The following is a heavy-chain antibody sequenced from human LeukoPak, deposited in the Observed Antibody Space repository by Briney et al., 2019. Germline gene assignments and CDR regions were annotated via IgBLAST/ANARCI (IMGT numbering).Heavy chain of an antibody. J-gene: IGHJ4*02. V-gene: IGHV3-7*01. CDR1: GFSLSNYW. CDR3: ARGVWAPFDS. Sequence: GGSLRLSCAAAGFSLSNYWMNWVRQAPGKGLEWVANIKQDGSEKNYVDSVKGRFSISRDNAKNSLILQMNSLRDEDTAVYYCARGVWAPFDSWGQGTLVSVSA. CDR2: IKQDGSEK. D-gene: IGHD7-27*01.